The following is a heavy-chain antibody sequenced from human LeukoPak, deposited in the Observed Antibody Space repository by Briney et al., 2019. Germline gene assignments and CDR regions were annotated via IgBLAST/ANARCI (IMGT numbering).Heavy chain of an antibody. CDR3: AKVPNGDQSWYYYMDD. Sequence: GGSLRLSCAASGFTFSSYAMSWVRQAPGKGLEWVSAISGSGGSTYYADSVKGRFTISRDNSKNTLYLQMNSLRAEDTAVYYCAKVPNGDQSWYYYMDDWGKGTTVTVSS. V-gene: IGHV3-23*01. CDR2: ISGSGGST. J-gene: IGHJ6*03. CDR1: GFTFSSYA. D-gene: IGHD3-10*01.